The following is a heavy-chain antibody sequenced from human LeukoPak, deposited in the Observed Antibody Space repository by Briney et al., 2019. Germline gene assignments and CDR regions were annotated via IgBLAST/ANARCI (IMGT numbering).Heavy chain of an antibody. V-gene: IGHV3-33*01. CDR2: IWYDGSNK. CDR3: ARDISARYMDV. D-gene: IGHD6-25*01. CDR1: GFTFSSYG. J-gene: IGHJ6*04. Sequence: GGSLRLSCAASGFTFSSYGMHWVRQAPGKGLEWVAVIWYDGSNKYYADSVKGRFTISRDNSKNTLYLQMNSLRAEDTAVYYCARDISARYMDVWGKGTTVTVSS.